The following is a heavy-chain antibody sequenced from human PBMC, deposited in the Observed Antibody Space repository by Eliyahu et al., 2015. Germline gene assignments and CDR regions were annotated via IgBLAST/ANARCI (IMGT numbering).Heavy chain of an antibody. CDR1: GFXFXSYW. Sequence: EVQLVESGGGLVQPGGSLRLSCAXXGFXFXSYWMHWVRQAPGKGLVWVSRINVDGSMIHYADSVKGRFTISRDNAKNTLFLQMNSLRADDTAVYYCARDGLITVAGVDFDSWGQGTLVTVSS. CDR3: ARDGLITVAGVDFDS. V-gene: IGHV3-74*01. J-gene: IGHJ4*02. CDR2: INVDGSMI. D-gene: IGHD6-19*01.